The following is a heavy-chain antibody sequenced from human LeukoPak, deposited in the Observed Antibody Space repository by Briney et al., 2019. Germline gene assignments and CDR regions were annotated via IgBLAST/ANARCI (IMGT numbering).Heavy chain of an antibody. CDR2: FDPEDGET. D-gene: IGHD6-19*01. Sequence: ASVKVSCKVSGYTLTELSMHWVRQAPGKGLEWMGGFDPEDGETIYAQKFQGRVTMTRDTSTSTVYMELSSLRSEDTAIYYCARDGAVAGTAYPEYWGQGTLVTVSS. J-gene: IGHJ4*02. CDR3: ARDGAVAGTAYPEY. V-gene: IGHV1-24*01. CDR1: GYTLTELS.